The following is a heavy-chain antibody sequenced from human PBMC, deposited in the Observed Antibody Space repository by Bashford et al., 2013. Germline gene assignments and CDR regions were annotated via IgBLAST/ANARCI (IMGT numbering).Heavy chain of an antibody. D-gene: IGHD1-26*01. CDR2: ISGRGGSP. CDR3: AKPLRFVYSAFH. V-gene: IGHV3-23*01. J-gene: IGHJ4*02. Sequence: VRQAPGKGLEWVSAISGRGGSPYYADSVKGRFTVSRDNSKNTLHLQMNSLRVEDTAIYYCAKPLRFVYSAFHWGQGTLVTVSS.